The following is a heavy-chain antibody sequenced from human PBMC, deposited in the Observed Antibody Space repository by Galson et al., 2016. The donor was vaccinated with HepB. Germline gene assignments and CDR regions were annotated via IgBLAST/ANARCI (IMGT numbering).Heavy chain of an antibody. CDR1: GFTFSRYA. D-gene: IGHD6-13*01. J-gene: IGHJ4*02. Sequence: SCAASGFTFSRYALTRVRQAPGKGLEWVSTIGGSGDSAYYADSVKGRFPISRDNSKNTLYLQMNNLRADDTAVYYCAKDYSSSSWFFRTFDSWGQGTLVTVSS. V-gene: IGHV3-23*01. CDR2: IGGSGDSA. CDR3: AKDYSSSSWFFRTFDS.